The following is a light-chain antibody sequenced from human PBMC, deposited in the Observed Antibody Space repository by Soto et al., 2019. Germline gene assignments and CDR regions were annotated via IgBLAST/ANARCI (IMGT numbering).Light chain of an antibody. J-gene: IGKJ4*01. Sequence: EIVLTQSPGTLSLSPGERATLSCRASQSVSRSNFAWYQQKPGQAPRLLIYGTSSRATGIPDRFSGAGSGKDFTLSINRLEPEDFAVYYCQHDDTSLTCGGGTKVEL. CDR1: QSVSRSN. V-gene: IGKV3-20*01. CDR2: GTS. CDR3: QHDDTSLT.